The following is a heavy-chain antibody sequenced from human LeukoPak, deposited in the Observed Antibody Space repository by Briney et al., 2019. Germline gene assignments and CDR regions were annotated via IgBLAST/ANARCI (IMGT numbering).Heavy chain of an antibody. CDR2: IYYSGST. Sequence: SETLSLTCTVSGGSISSSSYYWGWIRQPPGKGLEWIGSIYYSGSTYYNPSLKSRVTISVDTSKNQFSLKLSSVTAAGTAVYYCARGSGSYRYMDVWGKGTTVTVSS. CDR1: GGSISSSSYY. J-gene: IGHJ6*03. CDR3: ARGSGSYRYMDV. D-gene: IGHD3-10*01. V-gene: IGHV4-39*07.